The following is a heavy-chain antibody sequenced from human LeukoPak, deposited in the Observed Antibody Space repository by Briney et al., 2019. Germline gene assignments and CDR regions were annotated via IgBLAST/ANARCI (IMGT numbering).Heavy chain of an antibody. CDR2: INPSGGST. Sequence: ASVKVSCKASGYTFTSYGISWVRQAPGQGLEWMGIINPSGGSTSYAQKFQGRVTMTRDTSTSTVYMELSSLRSEDTAVYYCARDRAVVPPWNFDYWGQGTLVTVSS. J-gene: IGHJ4*02. CDR1: GYTFTSYG. V-gene: IGHV1-46*01. CDR3: ARDRAVVPPWNFDY. D-gene: IGHD4-23*01.